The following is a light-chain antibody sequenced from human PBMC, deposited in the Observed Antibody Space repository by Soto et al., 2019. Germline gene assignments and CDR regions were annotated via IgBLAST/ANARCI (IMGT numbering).Light chain of an antibody. Sequence: DIQMTQSPSSVSASVGDRVTITCRASQGISSFLAWYQQKPGRAPKLLIYAASTLQSGVPSRFSGSGSGTEFTLTITSLQPEDFATYYCQQLNFFPITFGQGTRLENK. J-gene: IGKJ5*01. CDR3: QQLNFFPIT. V-gene: IGKV1-9*01. CDR2: AAS. CDR1: QGISSF.